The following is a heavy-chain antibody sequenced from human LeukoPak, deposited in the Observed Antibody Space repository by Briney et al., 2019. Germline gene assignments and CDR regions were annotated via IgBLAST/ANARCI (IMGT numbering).Heavy chain of an antibody. Sequence: PSETLSLTCAVYGGSFSGYYWSWIRQPPGKGLEWIGEINHSGSTNYNPSLKSRVTISVDTSKNQFSLKLSSVTAADTAVYYCARVDVGGYSSSWLLTKSRKGGTKMIDYWGQGTLVTVSS. D-gene: IGHD6-13*01. V-gene: IGHV4-34*01. CDR2: INHSGST. J-gene: IGHJ4*02. CDR1: GGSFSGYY. CDR3: ARVDVGGYSSSWLLTKSRKGGTKMIDY.